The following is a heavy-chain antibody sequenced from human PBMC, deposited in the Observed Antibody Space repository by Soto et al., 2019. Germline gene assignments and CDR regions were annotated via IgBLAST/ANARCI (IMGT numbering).Heavy chain of an antibody. CDR2: IDSDGSST. CDR1: GFTFGSYW. J-gene: IGHJ6*02. Sequence: PGGFLRLSCAASGFTFGSYWMNWVRQAPGKGLVWVSRIDSDGSSTTYADSVKGRFTTSRDNAKNTLYLQMSSLRVEDTAVYYCARERPYCMDVLGQETTLAVS. CDR3: ARERPYCMDV. V-gene: IGHV3-74*01.